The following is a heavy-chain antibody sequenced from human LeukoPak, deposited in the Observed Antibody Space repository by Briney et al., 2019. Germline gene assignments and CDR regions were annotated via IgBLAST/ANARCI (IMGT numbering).Heavy chain of an antibody. CDR1: GGSFSGYY. D-gene: IGHD3-10*01. J-gene: IGHJ6*03. Sequence: SETLSLICAVYGGSFSGYYWSWIRQPPGKGLEWIGEINHSGSTNYNPSLKSRVTISVDTSKNQFSLKLSSVTAADTAVYYCARLGRMVRGVKPYMDVWGKGTTVTVSS. V-gene: IGHV4-34*01. CDR2: INHSGST. CDR3: ARLGRMVRGVKPYMDV.